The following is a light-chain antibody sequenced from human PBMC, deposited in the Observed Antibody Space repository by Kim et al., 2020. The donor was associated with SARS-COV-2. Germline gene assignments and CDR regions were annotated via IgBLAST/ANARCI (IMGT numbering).Light chain of an antibody. Sequence: ALGQTVRITGQGDSLRSYYASWYQQMPGQAPVLVIYGKNNRPSGIPDRFSGSSSGNTASLTITGAQAEDEADYYCNSRDSSGNHWVFGGGTQLTVL. CDR2: GKN. CDR1: SLRSYY. CDR3: NSRDSSGNHWV. V-gene: IGLV3-19*01. J-gene: IGLJ3*02.